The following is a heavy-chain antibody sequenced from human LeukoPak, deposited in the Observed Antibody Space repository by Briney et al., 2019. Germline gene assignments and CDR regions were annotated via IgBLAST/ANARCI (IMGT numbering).Heavy chain of an antibody. V-gene: IGHV1-46*01. Sequence: ASVKVSCKASGYTFTGYYMHWVRQAPGQGLEWMGWINPSGGSTSYAQKFQGRVTMTRDTSTSTVYVELSSLRSEDTAVYYCARDRGEYTAMVTDAFDIWGQGTMVTVSS. CDR2: INPSGGST. CDR3: ARDRGEYTAMVTDAFDI. CDR1: GYTFTGYY. J-gene: IGHJ3*02. D-gene: IGHD5-18*01.